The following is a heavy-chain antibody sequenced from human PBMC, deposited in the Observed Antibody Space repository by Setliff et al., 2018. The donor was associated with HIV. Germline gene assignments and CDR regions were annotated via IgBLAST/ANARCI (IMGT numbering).Heavy chain of an antibody. CDR2: INTGNGNT. J-gene: IGHJ5*02. CDR3: ARDRCNSVSCYLYNWFDP. D-gene: IGHD2-2*01. Sequence: ASAKVSCKASGYTFSQYPMHWVRQAPGQRPEWMGWINTGNGNTKYSQKFQDRVTITRDTSADTVYMELNSLRSEDTAVYYCARDRCNSVSCYLYNWFDPWGQGTLVTVSS. CDR1: GYTFSQYP. V-gene: IGHV1-3*04.